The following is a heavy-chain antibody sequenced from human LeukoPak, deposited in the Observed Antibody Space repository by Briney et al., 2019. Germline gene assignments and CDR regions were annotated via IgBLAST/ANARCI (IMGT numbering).Heavy chain of an antibody. V-gene: IGHV4-34*01. J-gene: IGHJ6*03. CDR3: ARASYMDV. CDR1: GGSFSGYY. CDR2: INHSGST. Sequence: SETLSLTCAVYGGSFSGYYWSWIRQPPGKGLEWIGEINHSGSTNYNPSLKSRVTISVDTSKNQFSLKLSSVTAADTAVYYCARASYMDVWGKGTTVTVSS.